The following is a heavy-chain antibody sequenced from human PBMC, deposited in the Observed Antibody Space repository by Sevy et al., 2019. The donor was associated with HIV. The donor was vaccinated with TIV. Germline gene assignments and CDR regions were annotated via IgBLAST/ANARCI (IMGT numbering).Heavy chain of an antibody. D-gene: IGHD3-10*01. J-gene: IGHJ4*02. V-gene: IGHV3-30-3*02. CDR2: LSYDDSDE. CDR3: AKDDLGSIDY. CDR1: GFIFSTSP. Sequence: GESLKISCAASGFIFSTSPMHWVRQAPGKGLECVAILSYDDSDENYAESVKGRFTISRDNSKNTLYLQMNSLRTEDTAVYYCAKDDLGSIDYWGQGTLVTVSS.